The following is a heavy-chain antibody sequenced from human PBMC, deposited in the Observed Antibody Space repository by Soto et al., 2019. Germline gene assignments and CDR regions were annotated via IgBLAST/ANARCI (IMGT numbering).Heavy chain of an antibody. CDR2: IFYSGTT. J-gene: IGHJ6*02. D-gene: IGHD1-1*01. Sequence: QVQLQESGPGLVRPSQTLSLTCTVSGDSISSADYYWSWIRQTPGKGLEWIGHIFYSGTTYYNPSLKSRLTISVDTSKNHFSLRLTSVTAADTAVYYCARDLWVEPELYYYGMDVWXXXTTVTVXS. CDR1: GDSISSADYY. V-gene: IGHV4-30-4*01. CDR3: ARDLWVEPELYYYGMDV.